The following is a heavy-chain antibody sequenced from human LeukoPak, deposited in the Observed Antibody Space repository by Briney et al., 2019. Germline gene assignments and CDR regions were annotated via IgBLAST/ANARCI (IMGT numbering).Heavy chain of an antibody. V-gene: IGHV4-59*01. Sequence: SETLSLTCTVSGGSISSYYWSWSRQPPGQGLEWIGHVYGSGSTNYNPSLKSRVTLSVDTSKNQYSLKLSSVTAADTAVYYCAREGRSGTHLNWFDPWGQGTLVTVSS. CDR1: GGSISSYY. J-gene: IGHJ5*02. CDR3: AREGRSGTHLNWFDP. D-gene: IGHD1-1*01. CDR2: VYGSGST.